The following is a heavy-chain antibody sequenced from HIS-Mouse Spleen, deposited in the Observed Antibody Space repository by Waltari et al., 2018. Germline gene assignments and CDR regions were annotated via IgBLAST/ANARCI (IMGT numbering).Heavy chain of an antibody. CDR3: ARGEAEIAAAAYYYYYGMDV. Sequence: QVQLQQWGAGLLKPSETLSLTCAVYGGSFSGYYLSGNLQPPRTGLEWLGEINHSGSTNYNPSLKSRVTISVDTSKNQFSLKLSSVTAADTAVYYCARGEAEIAAAAYYYYYGMDVWGQGTTVTVSS. D-gene: IGHD6-13*01. CDR1: GGSFSGYY. J-gene: IGHJ6*02. CDR2: INHSGST. V-gene: IGHV4-34*01.